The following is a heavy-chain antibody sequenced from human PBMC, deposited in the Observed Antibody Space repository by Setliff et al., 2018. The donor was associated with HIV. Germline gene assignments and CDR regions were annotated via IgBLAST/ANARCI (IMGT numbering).Heavy chain of an antibody. CDR2: INPSGAIT. D-gene: IGHD3-9*01. J-gene: IGHJ4*02. Sequence: ASVKVSCKASGYIFTSYYVHWVRQAPGQGLEWMGIINPSGAITSYAQKFQGRVTMTRDMSTSTVYMELSSLRSEDTAVYYCARDVDVYDILTGYHFDYWGQGTLVTVSS. CDR3: ARDVDVYDILTGYHFDY. V-gene: IGHV1-46*01. CDR1: GYIFTSYY.